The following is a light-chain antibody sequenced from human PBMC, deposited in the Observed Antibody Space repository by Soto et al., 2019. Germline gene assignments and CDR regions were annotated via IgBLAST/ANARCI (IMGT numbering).Light chain of an antibody. CDR1: SSDVGGHNC. V-gene: IGLV2-8*01. Sequence: QSALTQPPSASGSPGQSVTISCNGTSSDVGGHNCVSWYQQHPGKAPKLMIYEVSNRPSGVPDRFSGSKSGNTASLTVSGLQAEDEADYYCSSYAGSNTVLFGGGTQLT. CDR2: EVS. J-gene: IGLJ2*01. CDR3: SSYAGSNTVL.